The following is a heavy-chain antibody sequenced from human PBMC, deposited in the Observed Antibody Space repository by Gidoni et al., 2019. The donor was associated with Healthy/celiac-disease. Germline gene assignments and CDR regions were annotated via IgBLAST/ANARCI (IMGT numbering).Heavy chain of an antibody. CDR3: ASAPHMEGDIVVRDYYYMDV. V-gene: IGHV1-69*01. CDR1: GGTFSSYA. Sequence: QVQLVQSGAEVKKPGSSVKVSCKASGGTFSSYAISWVRQAPGQGLAWMGGNIPIFGTANCAQKFQGRVTITADESTSTAYMELSSLRSEDTAVYYCASAPHMEGDIVVRDYYYMDVWGKGTTVTVSS. CDR2: NIPIFGTA. D-gene: IGHD2-2*01. J-gene: IGHJ6*03.